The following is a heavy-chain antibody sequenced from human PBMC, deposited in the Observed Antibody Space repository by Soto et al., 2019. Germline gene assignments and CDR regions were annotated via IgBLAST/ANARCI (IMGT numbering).Heavy chain of an antibody. CDR1: GFTFSSYS. D-gene: IGHD3-3*01. Sequence: GGSLRLSCAASGFTFSSYSMNWVRQAPGKGLEWVSSISSSSSYIYYADSVKGRFTISRDNAKNSLYLQMNSLRAEDTLVYYCARDYDFWSGYPGGAFDIWGQGTMVTVSS. CDR3: ARDYDFWSGYPGGAFDI. J-gene: IGHJ3*02. CDR2: ISSSSSYI. V-gene: IGHV3-21*01.